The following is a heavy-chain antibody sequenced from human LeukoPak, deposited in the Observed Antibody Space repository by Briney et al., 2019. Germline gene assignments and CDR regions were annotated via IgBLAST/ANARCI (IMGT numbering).Heavy chain of an antibody. CDR3: AHRRDSSSWCGDNWFDP. J-gene: IGHJ5*02. Sequence: ESGPTLVNPTQTLTLTCTFSGFSLSTSGVGVGWIRQPPGKALGWLALIYWGDDKRYSPSLKSRLTITKDTSKNQVVLTMTNMDPVDTATYYCAHRRDSSSWCGDNWFDPWGQGTLVTVSS. V-gene: IGHV2-5*02. CDR1: GFSLSTSGVG. CDR2: IYWGDDK. D-gene: IGHD6-13*01.